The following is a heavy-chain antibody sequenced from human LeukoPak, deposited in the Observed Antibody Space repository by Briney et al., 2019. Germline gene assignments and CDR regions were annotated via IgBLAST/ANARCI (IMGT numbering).Heavy chain of an antibody. D-gene: IGHD3-22*01. CDR3: ARGRGSSGYSRLLRHFQH. CDR2: INHSGST. J-gene: IGHJ1*01. Sequence: SETLSLTCAVYGGSFSGYYWSWIRQPPGKGLEWIGEINHSGSTNYNPSLKSRVTISVDTFKNQFSLKLSSVTAADTAVYYCARGRGSSGYSRLLRHFQHWGQGTLVTVSS. CDR1: GGSFSGYY. V-gene: IGHV4-34*01.